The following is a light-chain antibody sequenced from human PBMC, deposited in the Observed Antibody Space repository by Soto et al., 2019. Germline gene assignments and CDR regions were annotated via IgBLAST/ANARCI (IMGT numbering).Light chain of an antibody. J-gene: IGKJ1*01. Sequence: EIVMTQSPVTLSVSPGERATLSCRASQSVSTNLAWYQQKPGQAPRLLIYAGSTRATGIPVSFSGGGSGTEFTLTISSLQPDDFATYYCHQYNYYRPTFGQGTKVDIK. V-gene: IGKV3-15*01. CDR1: QSVSTN. CDR3: HQYNYYRPT. CDR2: AGS.